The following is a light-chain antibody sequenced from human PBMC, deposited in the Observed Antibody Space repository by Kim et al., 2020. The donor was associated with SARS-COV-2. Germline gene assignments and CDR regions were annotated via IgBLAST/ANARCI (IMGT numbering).Light chain of an antibody. Sequence: GQSITISCTGSSSDVGGYNYVSWYQQHPGKAPRHMIYDVSNRPSGVSNRFSGSKSGNTASLTISGLQAEDEADYYCSSYASDTTLVFGTGTKVTVL. CDR1: SSDVGGYNY. CDR2: DVS. CDR3: SSYASDTTLV. V-gene: IGLV2-14*03. J-gene: IGLJ1*01.